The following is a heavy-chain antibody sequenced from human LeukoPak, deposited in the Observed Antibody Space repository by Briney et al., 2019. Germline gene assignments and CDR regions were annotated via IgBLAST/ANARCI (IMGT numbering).Heavy chain of an antibody. CDR3: AKDSRDYYGSGSYYPFYDY. Sequence: PGGSLRLSCAASGFTFRTYGMHWVRQAPGKGLEWVAFIRYDESNKYYADSVKGRFSISRDNSKNTLYLQMNSLRAEDTAVYYCAKDSRDYYGSGSYYPFYDYWGQGTLVTVSS. J-gene: IGHJ4*02. V-gene: IGHV3-30*02. CDR1: GFTFRTYG. CDR2: IRYDESNK. D-gene: IGHD3-10*01.